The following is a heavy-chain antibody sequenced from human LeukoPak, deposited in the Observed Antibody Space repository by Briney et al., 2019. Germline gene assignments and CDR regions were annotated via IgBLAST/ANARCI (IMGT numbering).Heavy chain of an antibody. D-gene: IGHD3-10*01. Sequence: PSGTLSLTCAVSGGSISSSNWWSWVRQPPGKGLEWIGEIYHSGSTNYNPSLKSRVTISVDTSKNQFSLKLSSVTAADTAVYYCARGRPYYYGSGKNWFDPWGQGTLVTVSS. V-gene: IGHV4-4*02. CDR2: IYHSGST. CDR3: ARGRPYYYGSGKNWFDP. J-gene: IGHJ5*02. CDR1: GGSISSSNW.